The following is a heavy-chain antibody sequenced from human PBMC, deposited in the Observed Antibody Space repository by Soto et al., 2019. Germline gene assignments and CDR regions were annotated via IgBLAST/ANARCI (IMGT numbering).Heavy chain of an antibody. CDR1: GGTFSSYA. CDR3: ARDVAAQCISTRCPPDYYYYSIDV. J-gene: IGHJ6*02. CDR2: IIPIFGTA. V-gene: IGHV1-69*12. D-gene: IGHD2-2*01. Sequence: QVQLVQSGAEVKKPGSSVKVSCKASGGTFSSYAISWVRQAPGQGLEWMGGIIPIFGTANYAQKFQGRVTITAYDSTIPAYMDLSSLRSEDTAVYYCARDVAAQCISTRCPPDYYYYSIDVWGQGTTVTVSS.